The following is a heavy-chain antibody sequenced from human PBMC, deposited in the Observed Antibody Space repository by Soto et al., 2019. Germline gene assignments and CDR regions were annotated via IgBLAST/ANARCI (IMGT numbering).Heavy chain of an antibody. J-gene: IGHJ6*03. V-gene: IGHV1-18*01. Sequence: ASVKVSCKASGYTFTSYGINWVRQAPGQGLEWMGWISTYNGNTNYAQKLQGRVTMTTDTSTSTAYMELRSLRSDDTAVYYCARDSSTSYYFYMDVWGKGTTVTV. D-gene: IGHD6-19*01. CDR3: ARDSSTSYYFYMDV. CDR2: ISTYNGNT. CDR1: GYTFTSYG.